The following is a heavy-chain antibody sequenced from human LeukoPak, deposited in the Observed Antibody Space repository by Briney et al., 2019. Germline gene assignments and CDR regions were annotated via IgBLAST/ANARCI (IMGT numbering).Heavy chain of an antibody. CDR1: GFTFSSYD. V-gene: IGHV3-11*01. J-gene: IGHJ4*02. CDR3: ATYQLRHPIDY. D-gene: IGHD2-2*01. Sequence: GMSLRLSCAASGFTFSSYDMTWIRQAPGKGLEWVSYISISSSTIYYADSVKGRFTISRDNAKNSLYLQMNSLRAEDTAVYYCATYQLRHPIDYWGQGTLVTVSS. CDR2: ISISSSTI.